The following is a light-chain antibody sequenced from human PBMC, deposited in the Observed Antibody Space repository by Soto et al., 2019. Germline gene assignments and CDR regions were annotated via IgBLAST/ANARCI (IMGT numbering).Light chain of an antibody. J-gene: IGKJ4*01. CDR3: QQYNSMLS. Sequence: DIQMTQSPSSLSASVGDRVIIACQSSHDVSRNLNWFQQKPGEAPKLLIYDASNLERGVPSRFSGSGSGTDFTLTISSLQPEDVATYYCQQYNSMLSFGGGTEVEMK. CDR1: HDVSRN. V-gene: IGKV1-33*01. CDR2: DAS.